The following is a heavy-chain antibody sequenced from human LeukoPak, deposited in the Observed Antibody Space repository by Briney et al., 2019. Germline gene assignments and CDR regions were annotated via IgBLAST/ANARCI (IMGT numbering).Heavy chain of an antibody. CDR1: GDSISSSSYY. J-gene: IGHJ5*01. V-gene: IGHV4-39*01. CDR3: ARQRTNTGNWFDS. Sequence: SETLSLTCTASGDSISSSSYYWGWIRQPPGKGLEWIGSIYYSGSTYYNPSLRSRVTISVDMSKSQFSLKLSSVAAADTAIYYCARQRTNTGNWFDSWGQGTLVTVSS. CDR2: IYYSGST. D-gene: IGHD2-2*01.